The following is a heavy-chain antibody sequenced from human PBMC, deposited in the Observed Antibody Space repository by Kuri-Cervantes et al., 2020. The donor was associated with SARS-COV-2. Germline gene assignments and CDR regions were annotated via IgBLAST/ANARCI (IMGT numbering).Heavy chain of an antibody. V-gene: IGHV3-23*01. CDR1: GFTFSSYA. J-gene: IGHJ4*02. D-gene: IGHD3-16*01. CDR3: AVSRGXGGTPPGY. Sequence: GESLKISCAASGFTFSSYAMSWVRQAPGKGLEWVSAISGSGGSTYYADSVKGRFTISRDNSKNTLYLQMNSLRAEDTAVYYCAVSRGXGGTPPGYWGQGTLVTVSS. CDR2: ISGSGGST.